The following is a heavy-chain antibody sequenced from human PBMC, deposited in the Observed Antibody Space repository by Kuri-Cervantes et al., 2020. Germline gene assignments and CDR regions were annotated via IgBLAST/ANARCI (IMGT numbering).Heavy chain of an antibody. J-gene: IGHJ4*02. CDR1: GYTFTSYG. D-gene: IGHD3-3*01. V-gene: IGHV1-18*01. CDR3: ARGETIFGVGKSAFAY. CDR2: ISAYNGNT. Sequence: ASVKVSCKASGYTFTSYGISWVRQAPGQGLEWMGWISAYNGNTNYAQKLQGRVAMTTDTSTSTAYMELRSLRSDDTAVYYCARGETIFGVGKSAFAYWGQGTLVTVSS.